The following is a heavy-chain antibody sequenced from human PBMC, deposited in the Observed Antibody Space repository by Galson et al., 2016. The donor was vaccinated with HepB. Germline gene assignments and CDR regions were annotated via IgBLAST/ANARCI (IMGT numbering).Heavy chain of an antibody. V-gene: IGHV1-24*01. J-gene: IGHJ2*01. Sequence: SVKVSCKVSGYRLSELSMHWVRQAPGKGLEWMGGFDPEHGETIFTQKFQGRVTVTEDTSTGTAYMDLSSLRSDDTAVYYCAAYYYVWHFDLWGRGTLVTVSS. CDR1: GYRLSELS. D-gene: IGHD3-16*01. CDR2: FDPEHGET. CDR3: AAYYYVWHFDL.